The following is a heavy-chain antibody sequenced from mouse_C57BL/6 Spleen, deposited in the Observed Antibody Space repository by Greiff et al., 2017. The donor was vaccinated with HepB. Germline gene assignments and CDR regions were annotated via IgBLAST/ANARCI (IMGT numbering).Heavy chain of an antibody. Sequence: QVHVKQPGAELVKPGASVKLSCKASGYTFTSYWMQWAKQRPGQGLEWIGEIDPSDSYTNYNQKFKGKATLTVDTSSSTAYMQLSSLTSEDSAVYYCARNYGSREWYFDVWGTGTTVTVSS. D-gene: IGHD1-1*01. CDR3: ARNYGSREWYFDV. J-gene: IGHJ1*03. CDR2: IDPSDSYT. CDR1: GYTFTSYW. V-gene: IGHV1-50*01.